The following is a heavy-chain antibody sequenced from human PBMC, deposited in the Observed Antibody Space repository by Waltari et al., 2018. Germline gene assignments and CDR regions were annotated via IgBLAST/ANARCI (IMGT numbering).Heavy chain of an antibody. CDR3: AKDPNGDYIGAFDT. J-gene: IGHJ3*02. CDR2: ISGGGGVT. Sequence: EVQVLESGGFLVPPGGSLRLSCAASTFTFSNYAMTWVRQAPGKGLEYISSISGGGGVTVYANSVKGRFTISRDNSKSTLYLQMNSLRGEDTATYYCAKDPNGDYIGAFDTWGQGTMVTVSP. D-gene: IGHD2-8*01. CDR1: TFTFSNYA. V-gene: IGHV3-23*01.